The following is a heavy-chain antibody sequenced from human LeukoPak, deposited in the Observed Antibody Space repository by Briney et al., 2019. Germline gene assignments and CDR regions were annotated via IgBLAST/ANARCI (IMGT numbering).Heavy chain of an antibody. CDR2: ISGVGAKT. J-gene: IGHJ4*02. V-gene: IGHV3-23*01. Sequence: PGGSLRLSCVASGFTFRSYAMGWVRQAPGKGLEWVSGISGVGAKTYYADSVKGRFTISRDNSKNTLYLQMKTLSVEDTAKYFCAKDRSTSAYGSGSSTFDYWGQGALVTVSS. CDR3: AKDRSTSAYGSGSSTFDY. D-gene: IGHD3-10*01. CDR1: GFTFRSYA.